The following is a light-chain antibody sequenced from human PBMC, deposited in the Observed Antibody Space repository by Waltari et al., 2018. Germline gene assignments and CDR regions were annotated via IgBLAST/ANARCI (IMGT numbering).Light chain of an antibody. CDR1: SSNIGANY. V-gene: IGLV1-47*01. CDR3: ATWDDSLNAWV. CDR2: RSY. J-gene: IGLJ3*02. Sequence: QSVLTQSPSVSGTPGQRVTISCSGSSSNIGANYVYWYQQFPGTAPRLLIYRSYQRPSGVPDRFSGSKSGTSASLAISGLRSEDEADYYCATWDDSLNAWVFGGGTRLTAL.